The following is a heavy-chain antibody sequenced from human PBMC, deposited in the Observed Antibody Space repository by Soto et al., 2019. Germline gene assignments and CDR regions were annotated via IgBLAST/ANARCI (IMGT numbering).Heavy chain of an antibody. CDR3: ARAAWRHYYYGMDV. Sequence: SETLSLTCTVSGGSISSGDYYWSWIRQPPGKALEWIGHIHYRGSTYYNPSLKSRLSMSVDTSKSQVSLKLSSVTAVDTALYYCARAAWRHYYYGMDVWGQGTTVTVSS. D-gene: IGHD1-1*01. V-gene: IGHV4-30-4*01. CDR1: GGSISSGDYY. CDR2: IHYRGST. J-gene: IGHJ6*02.